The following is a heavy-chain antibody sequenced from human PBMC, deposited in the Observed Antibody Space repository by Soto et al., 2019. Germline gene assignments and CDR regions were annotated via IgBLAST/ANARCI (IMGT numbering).Heavy chain of an antibody. D-gene: IGHD3-10*01. CDR2: IYYSGST. CDR1: GDFGTSGNYY. CDR3: ARSGYYGSGSYRH. Sequence: PSETLSLTCTVSGDFGTSGNYYWSWIRQPPGKGLEWIGHIYYSGSTNYSPSLKSRVTISVDTSKNQFSLKLSSVTAADTAVYYCARSGYYGSGSYRHWGQGTLVTVSS. J-gene: IGHJ4*02. V-gene: IGHV4-61*01.